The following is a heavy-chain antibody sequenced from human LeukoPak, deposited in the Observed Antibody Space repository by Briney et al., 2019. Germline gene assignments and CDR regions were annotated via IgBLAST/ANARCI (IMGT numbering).Heavy chain of an antibody. V-gene: IGHV3-30*18. J-gene: IGHJ4*02. Sequence: PGGSLRLSCAASGFTFSSYGMHWVRQAPGKGLEWVAVISYDGSNKYYADSVKGRFTISRDNSKNTLYLQMNSLRAEDTAVYYCAKDGTPFRDYGGNGIDYWGQGTLVTVSS. CDR1: GFTFSSYG. D-gene: IGHD4-23*01. CDR2: ISYDGSNK. CDR3: AKDGTPFRDYGGNGIDY.